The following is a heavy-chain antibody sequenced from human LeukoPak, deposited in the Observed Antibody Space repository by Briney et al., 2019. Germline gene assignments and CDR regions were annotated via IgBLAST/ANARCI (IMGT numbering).Heavy chain of an antibody. CDR2: ISGSGGST. J-gene: IGHJ4*02. Sequence: SGGSLRLSCAASGFTFSSYAMSGVRQAPGKGLEWVSAISGSGGSTYYADSVKGRFTISRDNSKNRLYLQMNSLRAEDTAVYYCAKSISDSSGYFLFDYWGQGTLVTVSS. CDR3: AKSISDSSGYFLFDY. CDR1: GFTFSSYA. V-gene: IGHV3-23*01. D-gene: IGHD3-22*01.